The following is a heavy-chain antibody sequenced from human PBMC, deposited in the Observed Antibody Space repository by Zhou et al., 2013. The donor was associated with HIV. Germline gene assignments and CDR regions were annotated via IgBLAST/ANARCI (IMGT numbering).Heavy chain of an antibody. J-gene: IGHJ6*03. CDR1: GGSISSHY. CDR3: ARVPNWGSIVPFYYMDV. CDR2: IDYSGSP. V-gene: IGHV4-59*11. Sequence: VQLQESGPGLVKPSETLSLTCTVSGGSISSHYWSWIRQPPKKGLEWIGYIDYSGSPNYNPSLKSRLTISVDTSKNQFSLKLSSVTAADTAVYYCARVPNWGSIVPFYYMDVWGKGTTVTVSS. D-gene: IGHD7-27*01.